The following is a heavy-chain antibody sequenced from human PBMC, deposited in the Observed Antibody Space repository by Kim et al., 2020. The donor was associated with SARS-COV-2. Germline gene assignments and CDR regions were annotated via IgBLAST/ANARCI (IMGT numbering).Heavy chain of an antibody. Sequence: SETLSLTCTVSGGSISSGGYYWSWIRQHPGKGLEWIGYIYYSGSTYYNPSPKSRVIISVDTSKNQFSLKLSSVTAADTAVYYCARDYGGNSNYFDYWGQGTLVTVSS. CDR1: GGSISSGGYY. J-gene: IGHJ4*02. V-gene: IGHV4-31*03. CDR2: IYYSGST. D-gene: IGHD2-21*02. CDR3: ARDYGGNSNYFDY.